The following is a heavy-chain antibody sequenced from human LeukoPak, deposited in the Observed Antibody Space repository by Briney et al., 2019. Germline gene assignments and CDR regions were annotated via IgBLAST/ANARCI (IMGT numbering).Heavy chain of an antibody. Sequence: GGSLRLSCAASGFTFSSYAMSWVRQAPGKGLEWVSAISGSGGSTYYADSVKGRFTISRDNSKNTLYLQMNSLRAEDTAVYYCAKKGGCGDYVWPSDYWGQGTLVTVSS. D-gene: IGHD3-16*01. CDR3: AKKGGCGDYVWPSDY. CDR2: ISGSGGST. CDR1: GFTFSSYA. V-gene: IGHV3-23*01. J-gene: IGHJ4*02.